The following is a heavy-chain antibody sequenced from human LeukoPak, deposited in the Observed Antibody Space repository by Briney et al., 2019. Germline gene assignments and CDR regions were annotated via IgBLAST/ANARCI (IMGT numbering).Heavy chain of an antibody. CDR2: ISYDGSNK. Sequence: GGSLRLSCAASGFTFSSYAMHWVRQAPGKGLEWVALISYDGSNKYYADSVKGRFTISRDNSKNTLYLQMNGLRAEDTAVYYCARDAGQLVLGYWGQGTLVTVSS. CDR1: GFTFSSYA. V-gene: IGHV3-30*04. J-gene: IGHJ4*02. CDR3: ARDAGQLVLGY. D-gene: IGHD6-6*01.